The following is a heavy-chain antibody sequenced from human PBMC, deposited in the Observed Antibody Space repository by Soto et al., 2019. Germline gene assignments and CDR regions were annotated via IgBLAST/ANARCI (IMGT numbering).Heavy chain of an antibody. CDR2: ITGSGDGT. CDR1: GFTFKNYA. CDR3: AKGHVPDYVSGNCFIN. Sequence: EVQLLESGGGLVQPGGSLRLSCAASGFTFKNYAMNWVRQAPGKGLEWVSVITGSGDGTYYADSVKGRFTISRDNFKNTVYLQMNSLRTEDTAVYYCAKGHVPDYVSGNCFINWGQGTLVTVSS. D-gene: IGHD3-10*01. V-gene: IGHV3-23*01. J-gene: IGHJ4*02.